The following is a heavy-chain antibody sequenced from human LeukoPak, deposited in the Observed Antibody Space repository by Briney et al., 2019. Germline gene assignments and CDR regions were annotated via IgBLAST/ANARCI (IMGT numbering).Heavy chain of an antibody. CDR2: ISGSGGST. V-gene: IGHV3-23*01. D-gene: IGHD2-15*01. Sequence: PSETLSLTCTVSRGPVSNYYWSWVRQAPGKGLEWVSAISGSGGSTYYADSVKGRFTISRDNSKNTLYLQMNSLRAEDTAVYYCAKSRSHTDWGQGTLVTVSS. J-gene: IGHJ4*02. CDR3: AKSRSHTD. CDR1: RGPVSNYY.